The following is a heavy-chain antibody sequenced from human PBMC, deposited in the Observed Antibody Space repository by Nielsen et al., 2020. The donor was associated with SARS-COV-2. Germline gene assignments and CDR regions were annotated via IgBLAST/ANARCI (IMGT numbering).Heavy chain of an antibody. CDR2: IYSGGST. D-gene: IGHD4-23*01. J-gene: IGHJ4*02. Sequence: GESLKISCAASGFTVSSNYMSWVRQAPGKGLEWVSVIYSGGSTYYADSVKGRFTISRDNSKNTLYPQMNSLRAEDTAVYYCAREIRWFDYWGQGTLVTVSS. CDR3: AREIRWFDY. CDR1: GFTVSSNY. V-gene: IGHV3-66*01.